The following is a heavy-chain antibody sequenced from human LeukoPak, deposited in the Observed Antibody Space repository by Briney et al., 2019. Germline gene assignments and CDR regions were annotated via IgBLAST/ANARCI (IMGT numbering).Heavy chain of an antibody. CDR1: GGSISSYY. Sequence: SETLSLTCTVSGGSISSYYWSWIRQPPGKGLEWIGYIYYSGRTNYNPSLKSRVTISVDTSKNQFSLKLSSVTAADTAVYYCARGRGVVTATYDAFDIWGQGTMVTVSS. D-gene: IGHD2-21*02. CDR2: IYYSGRT. J-gene: IGHJ3*02. V-gene: IGHV4-59*01. CDR3: ARGRGVVTATYDAFDI.